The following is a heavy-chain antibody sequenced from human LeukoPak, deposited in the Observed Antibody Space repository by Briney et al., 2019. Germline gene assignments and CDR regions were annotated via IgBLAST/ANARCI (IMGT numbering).Heavy chain of an antibody. V-gene: IGHV3-7*01. CDR2: IKEDGSEK. J-gene: IGHJ4*02. CDR3: ARGSSGSYYRLFYFDY. CDR1: GFTFSSYW. Sequence: PGGFLRLSCAASGFTFSSYWMSWVRQAPGKGLEWVANIKEDGSEKYYVDSVRGRFTISRDSAKNSLYLQMNSLRAEDTAVYYCARGSSGSYYRLFYFDYWGQGTLVTVSS. D-gene: IGHD3-10*01.